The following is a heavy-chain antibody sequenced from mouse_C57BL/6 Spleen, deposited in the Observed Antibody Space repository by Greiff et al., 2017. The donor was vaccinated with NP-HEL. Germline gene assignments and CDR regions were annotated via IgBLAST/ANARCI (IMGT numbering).Heavy chain of an antibody. Sequence: QVQLQQSGPELVKPGASVKLSCKASGYTFTSYDINWVKQRPGQGLEWIGWIYPRDGSTKYNEKFKGKATLTADKSSSTAYMELRSLTSEDSAVYFCARSDGNYNYAMDYWGQGTSVTVSS. D-gene: IGHD2-1*01. CDR2: IYPRDGST. V-gene: IGHV1-85*01. CDR3: ARSDGNYNYAMDY. J-gene: IGHJ4*01. CDR1: GYTFTSYD.